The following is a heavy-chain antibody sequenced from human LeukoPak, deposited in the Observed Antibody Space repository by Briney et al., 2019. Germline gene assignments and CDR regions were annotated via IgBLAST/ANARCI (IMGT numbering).Heavy chain of an antibody. J-gene: IGHJ4*02. CDR3: AKDRVDRSGWYAY. D-gene: IGHD6-19*01. Sequence: GGSLRLSCVASGFTFSSYAMSWVRQAPGKGLEWVSAISGSDDRTHYADSVKGRFTISRDNSKNTLYLQMNSLRDEDTAVYYCAKDRVDRSGWYAYWGQGILVTVSS. CDR2: ISGSDDRT. V-gene: IGHV3-23*01. CDR1: GFTFSSYA.